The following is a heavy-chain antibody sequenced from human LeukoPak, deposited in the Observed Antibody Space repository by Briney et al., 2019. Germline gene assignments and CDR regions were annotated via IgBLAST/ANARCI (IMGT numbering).Heavy chain of an antibody. J-gene: IGHJ4*02. CDR1: GFTFSSYG. Sequence: GGSLRLSCAASGFTFSSYGMHRVRQAPGKGLEWVAFIRYDGSNKYYADSVKGRFTISRDNSKNTLYLQMNRLRAEDTAVYYCAKVAARHGNFDYWGQGTLVTVSS. D-gene: IGHD6-6*01. V-gene: IGHV3-30*02. CDR3: AKVAARHGNFDY. CDR2: IRYDGSNK.